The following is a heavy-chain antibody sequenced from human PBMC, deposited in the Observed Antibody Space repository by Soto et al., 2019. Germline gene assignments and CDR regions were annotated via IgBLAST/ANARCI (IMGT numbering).Heavy chain of an antibody. Sequence: QVQLVESGGGVVQPGRSLRLSCAVSGFAFSTYAMHWVRQAPGKGLEWVAVIWYDGSNKDYADSVKGRFTVSRDDSKNTLFVQMNSLRGEDTAVYYCARARGSYSSNWYPGDHWGQGTLVTVSS. J-gene: IGHJ4*02. CDR2: IWYDGSNK. D-gene: IGHD6-13*01. CDR3: ARARGSYSSNWYPGDH. V-gene: IGHV3-30*04. CDR1: GFAFSTYA.